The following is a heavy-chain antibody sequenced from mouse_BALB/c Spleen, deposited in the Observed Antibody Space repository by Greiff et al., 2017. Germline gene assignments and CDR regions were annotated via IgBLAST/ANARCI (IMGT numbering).Heavy chain of an antibody. D-gene: IGHD2-4*01. J-gene: IGHJ2*01. Sequence: VQLQQSGAELVRPGSSVKISCKASGYAFSSYWMNWVKQRPGQGLEWIGQIYPGDGDTNYNGKFKGKATLTADKSSSTAYMQLSSLTSEDSAVYFCARPTMINCFDYWGQGTTLTVSS. CDR1: GYAFSSYW. CDR2: IYPGDGDT. CDR3: ARPTMINCFDY. V-gene: IGHV1-80*01.